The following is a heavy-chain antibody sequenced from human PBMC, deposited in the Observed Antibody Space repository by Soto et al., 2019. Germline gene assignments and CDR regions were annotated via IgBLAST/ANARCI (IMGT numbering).Heavy chain of an antibody. CDR1: GFTFTSSA. CDR3: ARAPAPLYSSSWYYFDY. CDR2: IVVGSGNT. Sequence: SVKVSCKASGFTFTSSAVQWVRQARGQRLEWIGWIVVGSGNTNYAHKFQERVTITRDMSTSTAYMELSSVTAADTAVYYCARAPAPLYSSSWYYFDYWGQGTLVTVSS. D-gene: IGHD6-13*01. J-gene: IGHJ4*02. V-gene: IGHV1-58*01.